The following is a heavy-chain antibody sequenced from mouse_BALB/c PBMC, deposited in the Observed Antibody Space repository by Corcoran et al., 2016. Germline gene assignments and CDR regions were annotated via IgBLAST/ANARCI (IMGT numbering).Heavy chain of an antibody. Sequence: QIQLVQSGPELKKPGETVRISCKASGYTFTTDGMQWVQKMPGKGLKWIGWINTHSGVPKYAEDFKGRFSFSLETSASTSYLQISNLKNEDTATYFCARYDYALDYWGQGTSVTVSS. CDR3: ARYDYALDY. V-gene: IGHV9-4*02. D-gene: IGHD2-14*01. J-gene: IGHJ4*01. CDR2: INTHSGVP. CDR1: GYTFTTDG.